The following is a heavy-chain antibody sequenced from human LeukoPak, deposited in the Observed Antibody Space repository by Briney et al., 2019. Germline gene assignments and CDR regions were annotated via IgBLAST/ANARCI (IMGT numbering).Heavy chain of an antibody. CDR1: GFTFSNAW. V-gene: IGHV3-15*01. J-gene: IGHJ4*02. D-gene: IGHD3-16*01. CDR3: TTDDYGY. Sequence: GGSLRLSCAASGFTFSNAWMSWVRQTPGKGLQWVGRTKRKTDGGTTDYAAPVKGRFTISRDDSKNTLHLQMNSLKTEDTAVYYCTTDDYGYWGQGTLVTVSS. CDR2: TKRKTDGGTT.